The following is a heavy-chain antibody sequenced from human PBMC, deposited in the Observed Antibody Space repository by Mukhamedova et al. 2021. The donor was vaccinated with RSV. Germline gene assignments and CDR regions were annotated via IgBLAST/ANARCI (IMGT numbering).Heavy chain of an antibody. CDR1: GGSLSGNS. CDR3: ATYSSSNPHY. CDR2: IYHTGGT. V-gene: IGHV4-34*01. Sequence: GGSLSGNSWSWIHQSPGKGLEWIGEIYHTGGTSYNPSLKSRVTISVDTSKNQFSLMLTSVTAADTAVYYCATYSSSNPHYWGQGTL. D-gene: IGHD6-19*01. J-gene: IGHJ4*02.